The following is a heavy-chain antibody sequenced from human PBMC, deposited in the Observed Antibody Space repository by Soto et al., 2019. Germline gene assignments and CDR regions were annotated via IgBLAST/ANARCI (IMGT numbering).Heavy chain of an antibody. CDR3: AKVMVKNWFDP. CDR1: GFTFSSYA. V-gene: IGHV3-23*01. CDR2: ISGSGGSA. J-gene: IGHJ5*02. Sequence: GGSLRLSCAASGFTFSSYAMSWVRQAPGKGLEWVSAISGSGGSAYYADSVKGRFTISRDNSKNTLYLQMSSLRAEDTAVYYCAKVMVKNWFDPWGQGTLVTVSS. D-gene: IGHD5-18*01.